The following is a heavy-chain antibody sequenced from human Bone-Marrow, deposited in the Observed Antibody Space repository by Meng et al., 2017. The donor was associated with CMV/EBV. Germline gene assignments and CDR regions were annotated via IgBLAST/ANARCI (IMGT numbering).Heavy chain of an antibody. CDR2: ISYDGSNK. J-gene: IGHJ4*02. D-gene: IGHD4-17*01. CDR1: GFTFSSYA. V-gene: IGHV3-30*04. Sequence: GGSLRLSCAASGFTFSSYAMHWVRQAPGKGLEWVAVISYDGSNKYYADSMKGRFTISRDNSKNTLYLQMNSLRAEDTAVYYCARDLYGDYGGAVYWGQGTLVTVSS. CDR3: ARDLYGDYGGAVY.